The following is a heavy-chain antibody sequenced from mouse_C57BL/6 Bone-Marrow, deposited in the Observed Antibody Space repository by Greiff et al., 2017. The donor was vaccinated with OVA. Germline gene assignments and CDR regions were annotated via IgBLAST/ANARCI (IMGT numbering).Heavy chain of an antibody. V-gene: IGHV1-81*01. CDR1: GYTFTSYG. Sequence: QVQLQQSGAELARPGASVKLSCKASGYTFTSYGISWVKQSTGQGLEWIGEIYPRSGHTYYNEKFKGKATLTADKSSSTAYMGLRSLTSEDSAVYFCAVISAVVEYYFDDWGQGTTLTVSS. J-gene: IGHJ2*01. D-gene: IGHD1-1*01. CDR3: AVISAVVEYYFDD. CDR2: IYPRSGHT.